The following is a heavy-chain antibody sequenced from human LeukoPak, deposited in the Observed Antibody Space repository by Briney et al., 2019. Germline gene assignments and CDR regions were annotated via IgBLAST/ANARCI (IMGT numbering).Heavy chain of an antibody. CDR2: MNPDTGNT. CDR1: GYTFTSYD. V-gene: IGHV1-8*01. CDR3: ASVPPMGGGSYRTRFDY. Sequence: ASVKVSCKASGYTFTSYDINWVRQATGQGLEWMGWMNPDTGNTGYAQKFQGRVTMTRNTSITTAYMELSSLRSEDTAVYYCASVPPMGGGSYRTRFDYWGQGTLVTVSS. D-gene: IGHD3-16*02. J-gene: IGHJ4*02.